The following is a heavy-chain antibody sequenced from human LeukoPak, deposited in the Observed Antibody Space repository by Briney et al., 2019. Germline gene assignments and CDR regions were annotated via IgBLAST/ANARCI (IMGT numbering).Heavy chain of an antibody. Sequence: SVKVSCKASGGTFSSYAISWVRQAPGQGLEWMGRIIPIHGTANYAQKFQGRVTITADKSTSTVYMELSSLRSEDTAVYYCAREGTLAAGPGGYWGQGTLVTVSS. D-gene: IGHD6-13*01. V-gene: IGHV1-69*04. J-gene: IGHJ4*02. CDR2: IIPIHGTA. CDR3: AREGTLAAGPGGY. CDR1: GGTFSSYA.